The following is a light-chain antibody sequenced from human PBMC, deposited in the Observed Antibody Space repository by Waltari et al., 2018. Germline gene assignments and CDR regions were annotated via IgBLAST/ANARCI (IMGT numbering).Light chain of an antibody. CDR3: QQGYDFPCT. V-gene: IGKV1-6*02. J-gene: IGKJ4*01. Sequence: IQMTQSPSSLSASIGDTVTITCRASRDIANNLNWYQQQSGKAPKLLIYRASSLQSGVPSRFRDSGSGTDYSLTISSLQPEDFATYYCQQGYDFPCTFGRGTKVEIK. CDR1: RDIANN. CDR2: RAS.